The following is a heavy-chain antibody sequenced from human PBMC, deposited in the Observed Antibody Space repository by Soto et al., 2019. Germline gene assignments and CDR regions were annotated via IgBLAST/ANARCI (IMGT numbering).Heavy chain of an antibody. CDR1: AFTFSLYL. V-gene: IGHV3-74*01. Sequence: LXLACAASAFTFSLYLMHWVRQAPGKGLEWVSRASPDGTSTSYADSVKGRFTISRDNAKNTLFMQMNSLRAEDTAVYYCTRHGSGDYFLFDPWGQGTLVTVSS. D-gene: IGHD3-10*01. J-gene: IGHJ5*02. CDR2: ASPDGTST. CDR3: TRHGSGDYFLFDP.